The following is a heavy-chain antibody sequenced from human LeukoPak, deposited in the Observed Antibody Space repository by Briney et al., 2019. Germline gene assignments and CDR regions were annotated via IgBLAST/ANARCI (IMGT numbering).Heavy chain of an antibody. J-gene: IGHJ6*02. V-gene: IGHV4-34*01. CDR3: ARGRNNQITMIRGPNHYFGLDV. CDR2: INHSGRT. Sequence: AETLSLTCAVSGGSFSGYYWTWIRQPPGKGLEWIGEINHSGRTNYNPSLKSRVIISVDTSKNQFSLRLNSVTAADTAFYYCARGRNNQITMIRGPNHYFGLDVWGQGTTVTVSS. CDR1: GGSFSGYY. D-gene: IGHD3-10*01.